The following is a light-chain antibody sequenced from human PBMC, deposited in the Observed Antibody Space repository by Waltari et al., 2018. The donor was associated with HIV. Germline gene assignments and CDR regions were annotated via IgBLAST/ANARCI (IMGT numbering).Light chain of an antibody. J-gene: IGKJ4*01. CDR1: QSLSSSY. Sequence: EIVLTQSPGTLSLSPGERAPLSCRASQSLSSSYLAWYQQKPGQAPRLLIYGASSRATGIPDRFSGSGSGTDFTLTISRLEPEDFAVYYCQQYGSSPLTFGGGTKVEIK. V-gene: IGKV3-20*01. CDR2: GAS. CDR3: QQYGSSPLT.